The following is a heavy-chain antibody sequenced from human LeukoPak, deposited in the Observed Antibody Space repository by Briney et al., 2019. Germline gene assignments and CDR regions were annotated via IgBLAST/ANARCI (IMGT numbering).Heavy chain of an antibody. CDR2: IYYSGST. Sequence: PSETLSRTCTVSGGSVSSGTYYWSWIRQPPGKGLEWIGYIYYSGSTNYNPSLKSRVTISVDTSKSQFALKLNSVTAADTAVYYCARGGDYYDRPFDYWGQGTLVTVSS. D-gene: IGHD3-22*01. J-gene: IGHJ4*02. CDR1: GGSVSSGTYY. V-gene: IGHV4-61*01. CDR3: ARGGDYYDRPFDY.